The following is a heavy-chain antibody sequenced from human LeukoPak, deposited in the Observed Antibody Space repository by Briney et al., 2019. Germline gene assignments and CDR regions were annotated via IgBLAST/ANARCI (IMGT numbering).Heavy chain of an antibody. CDR3: ARARDVIVVPPAMMFDY. Sequence: GGSLRLSCAASGFTFSSYGMHWVRQAPGKGLEWVSVIWYDGSNKYYADSVKGRFTISRDNSKNTLYLQMTSLRAEDTAVYYCARARDVIVVPPAMMFDYWGQGPLVTVSS. CDR2: IWYDGSNK. J-gene: IGHJ4*02. V-gene: IGHV3-33*01. D-gene: IGHD2-2*01. CDR1: GFTFSSYG.